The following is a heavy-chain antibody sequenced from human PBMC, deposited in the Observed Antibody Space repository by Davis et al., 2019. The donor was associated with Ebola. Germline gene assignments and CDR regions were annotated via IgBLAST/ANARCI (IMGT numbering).Heavy chain of an antibody. J-gene: IGHJ6*02. V-gene: IGHV1-18*01. Sequence: ASVKVSCKASGYTFTSYGISWVRQAPGQGLEWMGWISAYNGNTNYAQKLQGRVTMTTDTSTSTAYMELSSLRSEDTAVYYCARRDPYYDFWSGPMDVWGQGTTVTVSS. CDR3: ARRDPYYDFWSGPMDV. CDR1: GYTFTSYG. CDR2: ISAYNGNT. D-gene: IGHD3-3*01.